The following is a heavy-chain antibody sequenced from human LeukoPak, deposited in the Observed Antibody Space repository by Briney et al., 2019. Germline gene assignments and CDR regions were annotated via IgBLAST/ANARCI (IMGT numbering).Heavy chain of an antibody. D-gene: IGHD2-2*01. CDR3: ARDVVPAAI. V-gene: IGHV3-48*01. CDR2: ISSSSSTI. CDR1: GFTFSSYA. Sequence: GGSLRLSCAASGFTFSSYAMSWVRQAPGKGLEWVSYISSSSSTIYYADSVKGRFTISRDNAKNSLYLQMNSLRAEDTAVYYCARDVVPAAIWGQGTLVTVSS. J-gene: IGHJ4*02.